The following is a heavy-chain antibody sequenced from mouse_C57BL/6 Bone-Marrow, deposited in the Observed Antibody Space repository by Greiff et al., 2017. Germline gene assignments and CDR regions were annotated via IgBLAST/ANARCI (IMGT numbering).Heavy chain of an antibody. CDR3: ASCGPGFAY. CDR2: IYPGDGDT. V-gene: IGHV1-82*01. CDR1: GYAFSSSW. Sequence: QVQLQQSGPELVKPGASVKISCKASGYAFSSSWMNWVKQRPGKGLEWIGRIYPGDGDTNYNGKFKGKATLTADKSSSTAYMQLSSLTSEDSAVYFCASCGPGFAYWGQGTLVTVSA. J-gene: IGHJ3*01.